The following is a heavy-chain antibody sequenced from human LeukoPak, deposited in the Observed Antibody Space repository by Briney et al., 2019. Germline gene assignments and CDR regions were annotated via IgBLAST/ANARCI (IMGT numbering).Heavy chain of an antibody. CDR2: ISGSGGST. Sequence: GGSLRLSCAASGFTFSSYVMSWVRQAPGKGLEWVSAISGSGGSTYYADSVKGRFTISRDNSKNTLYLQMNSLRAEDTAVYYCAKDPLSGTYGWAFDHWGQGTLVTVSS. D-gene: IGHD1-26*01. CDR3: AKDPLSGTYGWAFDH. J-gene: IGHJ4*02. V-gene: IGHV3-23*01. CDR1: GFTFSSYV.